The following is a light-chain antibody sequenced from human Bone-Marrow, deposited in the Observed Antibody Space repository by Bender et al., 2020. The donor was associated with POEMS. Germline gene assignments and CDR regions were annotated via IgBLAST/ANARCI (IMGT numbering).Light chain of an antibody. Sequence: QSALTQPASVSGSPGQAITISCTGTSSDVGGYNYVSWYQQHPGKAPKLIIYEVNRPSGVPDRFSGSKSGNTAFLTISGLQAEDEADFYCSSYTRSNTLVFGGGTKLTVL. CDR2: EV. V-gene: IGLV2-14*01. CDR1: SSDVGGYNY. CDR3: SSYTRSNTLV. J-gene: IGLJ3*02.